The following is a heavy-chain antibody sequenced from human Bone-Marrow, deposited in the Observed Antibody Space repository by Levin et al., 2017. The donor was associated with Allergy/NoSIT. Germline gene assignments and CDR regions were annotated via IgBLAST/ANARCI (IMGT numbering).Heavy chain of an antibody. D-gene: IGHD2-2*01. CDR3: TTSSQLPAAIFYYYYYMDV. J-gene: IGHJ6*03. V-gene: IGHV3-15*01. Sequence: GESLKISCAASGFTFSNAWMSWVRQAPGKGLEWVGRIKSKTDGGTTDYAAPVKGRFTISRDDSKNTLYLQMNSLKTEDTAVYYCTTSSQLPAAIFYYYYYMDVWGKGTTVTVSS. CDR1: GFTFSNAW. CDR2: IKSKTDGGTT.